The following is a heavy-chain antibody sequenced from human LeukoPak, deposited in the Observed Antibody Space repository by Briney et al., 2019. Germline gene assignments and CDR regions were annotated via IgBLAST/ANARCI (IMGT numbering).Heavy chain of an antibody. CDR3: ARSPLDYYGSGSYYNDAFDI. J-gene: IGHJ3*02. Sequence: SETLSLTCAVYGGSFSGYYWSWIRQPPGKGLEWIGEINRGGSTNYNPSLKSRVTISVDTSKNQFSLKLSSVTAADTAVYYCARSPLDYYGSGSYYNDAFDIWGQGTMVTVSS. D-gene: IGHD3-10*01. V-gene: IGHV4-34*01. CDR1: GGSFSGYY. CDR2: INRGGST.